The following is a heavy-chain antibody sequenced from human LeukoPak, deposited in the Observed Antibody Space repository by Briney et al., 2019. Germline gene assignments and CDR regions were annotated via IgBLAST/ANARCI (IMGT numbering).Heavy chain of an antibody. CDR1: GYTFATSW. V-gene: IGHV5-51*01. Sequence: GESLKISCKGSGYTFATSWIGWVRPMPGKGLEWMGVIYPGDSDTRYSPSFQGQVTISADKSISTAYLQWSSLEASDTAMYYCARSDYYDSGNYYQIDYWGQGTLVTVSS. D-gene: IGHD3-10*01. CDR3: ARSDYYDSGNYYQIDY. J-gene: IGHJ4*02. CDR2: IYPGDSDT.